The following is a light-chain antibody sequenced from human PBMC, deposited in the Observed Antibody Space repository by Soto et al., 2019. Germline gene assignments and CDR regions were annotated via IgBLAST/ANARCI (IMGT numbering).Light chain of an antibody. V-gene: IGKV4-1*01. CDR1: QSVLYSSNNKND. CDR2: WAS. CDR3: QQYYSPPYT. J-gene: IGKJ2*01. Sequence: DIVMTQCPDSLAVSLGERATINCKSSQSVLYSSNNKNDLGWYQQKPGQPPKLLIYWASTRESGVPDRFSGSGSGTDFTLTINSLQAEDVAVYYCQQYYSPPYTFGQGTKLEIK.